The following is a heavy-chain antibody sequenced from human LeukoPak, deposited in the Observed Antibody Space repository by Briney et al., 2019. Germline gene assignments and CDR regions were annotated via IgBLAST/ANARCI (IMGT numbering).Heavy chain of an antibody. J-gene: IGHJ1*01. Sequence: PSQTLSLTCVISGDSVSSNSATWNWTRQSPSRGLEWLGRTYYRSKWYKYYAVSVKSRITINPDTSKNQFSLQLNSVTPEDTAVYYRARGPSYFQHWGQGTLVTVSS. CDR1: GDSVSSNSAT. CDR3: ARGPSYFQH. V-gene: IGHV6-1*01. CDR2: TYYRSKWYK.